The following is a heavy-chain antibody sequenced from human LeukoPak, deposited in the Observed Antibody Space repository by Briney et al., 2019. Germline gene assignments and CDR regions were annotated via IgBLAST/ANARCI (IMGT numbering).Heavy chain of an antibody. J-gene: IGHJ4*02. V-gene: IGHV3-48*04. CDR3: ARRSEDFDY. CDR1: GFTFSSYS. CDR2: ISSSSSTT. Sequence: PGGSLRLSCAASGFTFSSYSMNWVRQAPGKGLEWVSYISSSSSTTYYADSVKGRFTISRDNTKNSLYLQMNSLGAEDTAVYYCARRSEDFDYWGQGTLVTVSS.